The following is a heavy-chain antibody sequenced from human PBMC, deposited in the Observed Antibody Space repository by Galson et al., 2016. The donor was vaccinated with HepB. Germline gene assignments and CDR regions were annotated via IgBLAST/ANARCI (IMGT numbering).Heavy chain of an antibody. CDR2: ITRSADAT. J-gene: IGHJ4*02. CDR3: GKHGGFDY. CDR1: GFSFSNSG. Sequence: SLRLSSATSGFSFSNSGMSCVLQHPGGGLLGVSGITRSADATHYAHFVKGRFTISRDNSKNTLYLDMNNLTAGDTAIYYCGKHGGFDYWGQGALVTVSS. V-gene: IGHV3-23*01. D-gene: IGHD3-16*01.